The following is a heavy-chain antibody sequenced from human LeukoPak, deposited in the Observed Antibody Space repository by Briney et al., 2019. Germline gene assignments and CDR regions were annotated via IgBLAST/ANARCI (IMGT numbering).Heavy chain of an antibody. V-gene: IGHV1-2*02. D-gene: IGHD3-22*01. CDR2: INPNSGGT. Sequence: GASVKVSCKASGYTFTCYYMHWVRQAPGQGLEWMGWINPNSGGTNYAQKFQGRVTMTRDTSISTAYLELSRLRSADTAVYYCARDPTLPVVVTTQSYYYYYYMDVWGKGTTVTVSS. CDR1: GYTFTCYY. CDR3: ARDPTLPVVVTTQSYYYYYYMDV. J-gene: IGHJ6*03.